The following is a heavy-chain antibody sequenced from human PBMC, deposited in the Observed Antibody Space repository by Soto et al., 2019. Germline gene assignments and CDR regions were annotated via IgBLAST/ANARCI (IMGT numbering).Heavy chain of an antibody. CDR2: ISYDGSNK. Sequence: PGGSLRLSCAASGFTFSSYGMHWVRQAPGKGLEWVAVISYDGSNKYYADSVKGRFTISRDNSKNTLYLQMNSLRAEDTAVYYCAKGDGGKTPQDAFDIWGQGTMVTVSS. CDR1: GFTFSSYG. D-gene: IGHD2-15*01. V-gene: IGHV3-30*18. CDR3: AKGDGGKTPQDAFDI. J-gene: IGHJ3*02.